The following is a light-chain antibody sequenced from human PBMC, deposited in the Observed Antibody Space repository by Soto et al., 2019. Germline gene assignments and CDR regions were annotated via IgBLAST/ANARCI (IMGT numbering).Light chain of an antibody. CDR1: SSDVGGFSF. J-gene: IGLJ1*01. V-gene: IGLV2-14*01. CDR3: TSYRSSSTLGV. Sequence: QSVLTQPASVSGSPGQSITISCTGSSSDVGGFSFVSWYQQYPGKAPQLIIYDVSNRPSGVSNRFSGSKSGNTASLTISGLQAADEADYYCTSYRSSSTLGVFGTGTKVTVL. CDR2: DVS.